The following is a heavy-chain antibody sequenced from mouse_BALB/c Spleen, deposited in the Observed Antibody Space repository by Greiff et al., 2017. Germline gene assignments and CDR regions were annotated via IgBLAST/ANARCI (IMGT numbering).Heavy chain of an antibody. J-gene: IGHJ3*01. CDR2: ISDGGSYT. Sequence: EVHLVESGGGLVKPGGSLKLSCAASGFTFSDYYMYWVRQTPEKRLEWVATISDGGSYTYYPDSVKGRFTISRDNAKNNLYLQMSSLKSEDTAMYYCARERSTMITPVFAYWGQGTLVTVSA. D-gene: IGHD2-4*01. CDR3: ARERSTMITPVFAY. CDR1: GFTFSDYY. V-gene: IGHV5-4*02.